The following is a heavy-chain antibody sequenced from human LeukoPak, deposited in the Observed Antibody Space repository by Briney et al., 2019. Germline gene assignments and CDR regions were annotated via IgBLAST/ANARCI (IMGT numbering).Heavy chain of an antibody. J-gene: IGHJ4*02. CDR1: GASVSSDY. Sequence: SETLSLTCTVSGASVSSDYWSWIRQPPGKGLQWIGYVYYSGSTNYIPSLKSRVTISLDTSRTHFSLKLSSVTTADTAVYYCARSSNTSLFLWGQGTLVTVSS. CDR2: VYYSGST. CDR3: ARSSNTSLFL. D-gene: IGHD3-3*02. V-gene: IGHV4-59*02.